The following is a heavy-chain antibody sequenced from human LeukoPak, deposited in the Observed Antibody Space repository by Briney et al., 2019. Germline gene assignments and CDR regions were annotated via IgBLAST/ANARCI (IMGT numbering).Heavy chain of an antibody. CDR2: IYHSGST. D-gene: IGHD3-10*01. CDR1: GYSIGSGFY. J-gene: IGHJ5*02. V-gene: IGHV4-38-2*02. CDR3: ARASAGTYSSWGVT. Sequence: SETLSLTCTVSGYSIGSGFYWGWIRQFHGKGLQWIGSIYHSGSTYYNPSLRSRVTISLDTSKNQFSLKLTSVSAAAAAASFCARASAGTYSSWGVTCGQGTLVTVSS.